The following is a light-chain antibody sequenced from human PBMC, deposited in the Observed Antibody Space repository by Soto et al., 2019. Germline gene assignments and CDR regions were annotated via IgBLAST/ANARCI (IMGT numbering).Light chain of an antibody. CDR1: SSDVGNYDF. CDR2: EVT. Sequence: QSALTQPRSVSGSPGQSVTISCTGTSSDVGNYDFVSWYQQYPGEAPRVMIYEVTKRPSGVPDRFSGSKSGNTASLTISGLQAEDEADYYCCSYAGSYTRYVFGSGTQLAVL. V-gene: IGLV2-11*01. CDR3: CSYAGSYTRYV. J-gene: IGLJ1*01.